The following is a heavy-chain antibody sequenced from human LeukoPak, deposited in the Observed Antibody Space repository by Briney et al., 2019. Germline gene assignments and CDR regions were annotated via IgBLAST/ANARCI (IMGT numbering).Heavy chain of an antibody. V-gene: IGHV3-9*01. CDR2: ISWNGGSI. Sequence: GGSLRLSCAASGFTFDDYAMHWVRQAPGKGLEWVSGISWNGGSIGYADSVKGRFTISRDNAKNSLYLQMNSLRAEDTALYYCAKPPCGDYEYFDYGGKGPLVTVSS. CDR3: AKPPCGDYEYFDY. CDR1: GFTFDDYA. J-gene: IGHJ4*02. D-gene: IGHD4-17*01.